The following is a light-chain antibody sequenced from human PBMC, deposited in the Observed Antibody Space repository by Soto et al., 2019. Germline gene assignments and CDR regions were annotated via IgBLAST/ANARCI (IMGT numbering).Light chain of an antibody. CDR3: QHRSNWPPRLT. CDR2: DAS. J-gene: IGKJ4*01. CDR1: QSVSSY. Sequence: EIVLTQSPATLSLSPGERATLSCRASQSVSSYLAWYQQKPGQAPRLLIYDASNRATGIPARFSGSGSGTDFTLTISSLEPEDFAVSYCQHRSNWPPRLTFGGGTKVEIK. V-gene: IGKV3-11*01.